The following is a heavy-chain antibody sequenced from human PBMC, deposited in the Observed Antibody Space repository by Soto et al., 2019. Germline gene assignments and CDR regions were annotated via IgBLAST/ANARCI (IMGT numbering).Heavy chain of an antibody. D-gene: IGHD5-18*01. Sequence: PGGSLRLSCAASGFTVSSNYMSWVRQAPGKGLEWVSVIYSGGSTYYADSVKGRFTISRDNSKNTLSLQMNSLTAADTAVYYCARHPFQRGYSYGIVDYWGQGTLVTVSS. J-gene: IGHJ4*02. CDR2: IYSGGST. V-gene: IGHV3-66*04. CDR3: ARHPFQRGYSYGIVDY. CDR1: GFTVSSNY.